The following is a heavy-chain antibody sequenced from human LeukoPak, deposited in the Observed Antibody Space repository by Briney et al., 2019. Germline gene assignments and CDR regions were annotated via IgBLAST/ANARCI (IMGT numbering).Heavy chain of an antibody. Sequence: SETLSLTCTVSGGSISSYYWSWIRQPPGKGLEWIGYIYYSGSTNYNPSLKSRVTISVDTSKNQFSLKLSSVTAADTAVYYCARDRSYSSSWDFDYWGQGTLVTVSS. CDR2: IYYSGST. V-gene: IGHV4-59*01. J-gene: IGHJ4*02. D-gene: IGHD6-13*01. CDR1: GGSISSYY. CDR3: ARDRSYSSSWDFDY.